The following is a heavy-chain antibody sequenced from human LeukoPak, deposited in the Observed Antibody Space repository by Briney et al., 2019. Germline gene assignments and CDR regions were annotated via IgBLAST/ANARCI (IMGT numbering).Heavy chain of an antibody. CDR2: ISVSGNT. J-gene: IGHJ4*02. Sequence: GGSLRLSCAASGFTLSSYAMSLVRQGPGKGLEWVSAISVSGNTYHADSVKGRFTISRDSYKNTLYLQMNSLRAEDAAVYYCAKAPVTTCSGAYCYPFDYWGQGTLVTVSS. D-gene: IGHD2-15*01. V-gene: IGHV3-23*01. CDR3: AKAPVTTCSGAYCYPFDY. CDR1: GFTLSSYA.